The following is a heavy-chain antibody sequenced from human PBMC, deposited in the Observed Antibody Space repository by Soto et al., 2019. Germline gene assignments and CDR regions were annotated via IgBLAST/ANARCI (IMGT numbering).Heavy chain of an antibody. CDR1: GGSITSDYSC. V-gene: IGHV4-30-4*01. CDR3: ARVPSP. Sequence: SETLSLTCTVSGGSITSDYSCWSWIRQPPGEGLEWIGHIFHSGTTYTNPSLRSQVAISVDTSKNQFSLTLSSVTAADTAVYYCARVPSPWGQGTLVTVSS. CDR2: IFHSGTT. J-gene: IGHJ5*02.